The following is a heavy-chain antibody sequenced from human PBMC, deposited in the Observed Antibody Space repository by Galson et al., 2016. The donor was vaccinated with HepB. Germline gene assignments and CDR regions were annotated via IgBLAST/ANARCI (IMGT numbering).Heavy chain of an antibody. V-gene: IGHV3-23*01. J-gene: IGHJ4*02. CDR2: ISGNGIGT. Sequence: SLRLSCAASGFTFNTYAMTWVRQAPGKGLECVATISGNGIGTAYAGSVKGRFTISRDNSKNTVYLRMNSLRAEDTAVYYCAKFASGTYYLDSFDYWGQGTLVTVSS. CDR3: AKFASGTYYLDSFDY. D-gene: IGHD3-10*01. CDR1: GFTFNTYA.